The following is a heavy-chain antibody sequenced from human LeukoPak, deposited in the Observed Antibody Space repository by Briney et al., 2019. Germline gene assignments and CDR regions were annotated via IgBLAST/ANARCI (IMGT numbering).Heavy chain of an antibody. V-gene: IGHV1-8*01. CDR1: GYSFTSYD. CDR3: TRGGEILTHYKHIDY. CDR2: MNPNTGDT. D-gene: IGHD3-9*01. J-gene: IGHJ4*02. Sequence: ASVKVFCKASGYSFTSYDINWVRQATGQGLEWMGYMNPNTGDTGVTQKFQGRVTMTRDPSINTAYMELTSLRSEDTAVYFCTRGGEILTHYKHIDYWGQGTLVTVSS.